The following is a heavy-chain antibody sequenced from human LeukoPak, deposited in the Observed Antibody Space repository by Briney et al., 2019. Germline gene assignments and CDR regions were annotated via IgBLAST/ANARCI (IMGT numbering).Heavy chain of an antibody. CDR1: GFTFISYR. CDR2: INRDGSST. CDR3: ARDAPGNTALDY. Sequence: PGGSLRLSCAASGFTFISYRMHWVRQAPGKGLVWVSRINRDGSSTDFADSVKGRFTISRDNAKNTLYLQMNSLRAEDTAVYYCARDAPGNTALDYWGQGTLVTVSS. D-gene: IGHD5-18*01. J-gene: IGHJ4*02. V-gene: IGHV3-74*01.